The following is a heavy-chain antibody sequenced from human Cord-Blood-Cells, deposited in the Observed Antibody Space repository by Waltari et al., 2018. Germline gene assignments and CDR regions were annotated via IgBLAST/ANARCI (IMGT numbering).Heavy chain of an antibody. D-gene: IGHD5-12*01. CDR1: GYSISSGYY. V-gene: IGHV4-38-2*01. CDR3: ATLTQGLRLRAYYFDY. Sequence: QVQLQESGPGLVKPSETLSLTCAVSGYSISSGYYWGWIRQPPGKGLEWIGSIYHSGSTDYTPALKSRVTISVDTSKNQFSLKLSSVTAADTAVYYCATLTQGLRLRAYYFDYWCQGTLVTVSS. CDR2: IYHSGST. J-gene: IGHJ4*02.